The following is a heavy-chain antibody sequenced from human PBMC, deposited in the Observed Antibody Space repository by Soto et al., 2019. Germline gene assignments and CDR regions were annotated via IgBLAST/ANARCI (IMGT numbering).Heavy chain of an antibody. Sequence: ASVKVSCKASGGTFSSYTISWVRQAHGQGLEWMGRIIPILGIANYAQKFQGRVTITADKSTSTAYMELSSLRSEDTAVYYCARDQRAYYDFWSGPNGNWFDPWGQGTLVTVSS. J-gene: IGHJ5*02. D-gene: IGHD3-3*01. CDR2: IIPILGIA. CDR1: GGTFSSYT. V-gene: IGHV1-69*04. CDR3: ARDQRAYYDFWSGPNGNWFDP.